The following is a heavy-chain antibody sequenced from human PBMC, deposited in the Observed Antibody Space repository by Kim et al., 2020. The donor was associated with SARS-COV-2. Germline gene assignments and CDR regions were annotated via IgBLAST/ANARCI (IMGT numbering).Heavy chain of an antibody. V-gene: IGHV3-30*18. CDR1: GFTFSRYG. J-gene: IGHJ3*02. CDR3: AKEDGNDAFDI. CDR2: ISYDGSKK. Sequence: GGSLRLSCEASGFTFSRYGLHWVRQAPGKGLEWVAVISYDGSKKYFADSVQGRFSISRDNSKNTMYLEMNCLRPEDTAVYYCAKEDGNDAFDIWGQGTMGSVSS.